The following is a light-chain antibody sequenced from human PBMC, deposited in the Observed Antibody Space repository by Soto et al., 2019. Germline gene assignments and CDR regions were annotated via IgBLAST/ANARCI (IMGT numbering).Light chain of an antibody. CDR2: GHS. Sequence: QPVLTQPPSVSGAPGQRVTISCTGSSSNIGAGYDVHWYQQLPGTAPKLLIYGHSNRPSGVPDRFSGSKSGTSASLAITGLQSEDEADYYCQSYDSSLSGYWVFGGGTKLTVL. J-gene: IGLJ3*02. CDR3: QSYDSSLSGYWV. CDR1: SSNIGAGYD. V-gene: IGLV1-40*01.